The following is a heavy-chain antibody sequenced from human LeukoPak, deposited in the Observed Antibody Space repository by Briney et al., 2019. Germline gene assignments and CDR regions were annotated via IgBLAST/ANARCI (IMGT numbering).Heavy chain of an antibody. D-gene: IGHD1-26*01. V-gene: IGHV3-48*03. CDR3: ARVRTAKNSGGYPDY. CDR2: ISSSGSTI. Sequence: GGSLRLSCAASGFTFSSYEMNWVRQAPGKGLEWVSYISSSGSTIYYADSVKGRFTISRDNAKNTLYLQMNSLRAEDTAVYYCARVRTAKNSGGYPDYWGQGTLVTVSS. J-gene: IGHJ4*02. CDR1: GFTFSSYE.